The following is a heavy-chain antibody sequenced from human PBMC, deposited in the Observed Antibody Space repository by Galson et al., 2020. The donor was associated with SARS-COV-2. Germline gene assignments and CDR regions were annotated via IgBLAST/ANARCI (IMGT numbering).Heavy chain of an antibody. J-gene: IGHJ5*02. Sequence: ASVKVSCKASVGTFSSYAISWVRQAPGQGLEWMGRIIPIFGTANYAQKFQGRVTITADKSTSTAYMELSSLRSEDTAVYYCAIESLEKYYYDSSGYLGSIDPWGQGTLVTVSS. CDR2: IIPIFGTA. CDR1: VGTFSSYA. D-gene: IGHD3-22*01. CDR3: AIESLEKYYYDSSGYLGSIDP. V-gene: IGHV1-69*06.